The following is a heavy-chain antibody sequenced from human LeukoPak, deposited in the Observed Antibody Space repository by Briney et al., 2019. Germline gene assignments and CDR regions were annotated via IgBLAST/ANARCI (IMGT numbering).Heavy chain of an antibody. CDR1: GGSVSSGCYY. CDR3: AREVSSGWSLRGYYFDY. CDR2: IYYSGST. V-gene: IGHV4-61*01. D-gene: IGHD6-19*01. J-gene: IGHJ4*02. Sequence: PSETLSLTCTVSGGSVSSGCYYWSWIRQPPGKGLEWVGNIYYSGSTNYNPSLKSRVTISVATSKNQFSLKLSSVTAADTAVYYCAREVSSGWSLRGYYFDYWGQGTLVTVSS.